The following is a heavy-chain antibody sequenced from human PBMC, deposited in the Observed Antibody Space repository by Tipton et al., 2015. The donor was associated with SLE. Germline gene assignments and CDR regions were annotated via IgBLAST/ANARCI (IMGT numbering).Heavy chain of an antibody. D-gene: IGHD1-26*01. V-gene: IGHV4-61*02. Sequence: TLSLTCTVSGGSISSGSYYWSWIRQPAGKGLEWIGRIYTSGSTNYNPSLKSRVTISVDTSKNQFSLKLSSVTAADTAVYYCARGSGSYGYYYYMDVWGKGTTVTVSS. CDR3: ARGSGSYGYYYYMDV. J-gene: IGHJ6*03. CDR1: GGSISSGSYY. CDR2: IYTSGST.